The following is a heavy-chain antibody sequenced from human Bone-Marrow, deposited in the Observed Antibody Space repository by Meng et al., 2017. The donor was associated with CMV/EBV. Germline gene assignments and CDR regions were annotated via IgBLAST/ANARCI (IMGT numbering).Heavy chain of an antibody. Sequence: KVSCKGSGYSFTSYWIGWVRQMPGKGPEWMGIIYPGDSDTRYSPSFQGQVTISADKSISTAYLQWSSLKASDTAMYYCARAYGSGSYFVNYYYGMDVWGQGTTVTVSS. J-gene: IGHJ6*02. CDR1: GYSFTSYW. V-gene: IGHV5-51*01. CDR2: IYPGDSDT. CDR3: ARAYGSGSYFVNYYYGMDV. D-gene: IGHD3-10*01.